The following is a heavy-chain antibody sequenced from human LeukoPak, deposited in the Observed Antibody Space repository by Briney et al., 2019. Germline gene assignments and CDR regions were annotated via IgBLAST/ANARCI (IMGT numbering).Heavy chain of an antibody. CDR1: GGSISSGGYY. J-gene: IGHJ3*02. CDR2: IYYSGST. CDR3: ASSIAAGTNPRGAFDI. D-gene: IGHD6-13*01. V-gene: IGHV4-30-4*08. Sequence: PSQTLSLTCTVTGGSISSGGYYWSWIRQPPGKGVEWIGYIYYSGSTNYNPSLKSRVTISVDTSKNQFSLKLSSVTAADTAVYYCASSIAAGTNPRGAFDIWGQGTMVTVSS.